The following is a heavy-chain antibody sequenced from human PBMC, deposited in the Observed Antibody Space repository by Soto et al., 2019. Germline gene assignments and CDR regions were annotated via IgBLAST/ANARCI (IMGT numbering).Heavy chain of an antibody. CDR2: INHSGST. Sequence: SETLSLTCAVFGGSFSGYYWSWIRQPPGKGLEWIGEINHSGSTNYNPSLKSRVTISVDTSKNQFSLKLSSVTAADTAVYYCAGTVHYYDSSGEYGMDVWGQGTTVTVSS. CDR1: GGSFSGYY. V-gene: IGHV4-34*01. D-gene: IGHD3-22*01. CDR3: AGTVHYYDSSGEYGMDV. J-gene: IGHJ6*02.